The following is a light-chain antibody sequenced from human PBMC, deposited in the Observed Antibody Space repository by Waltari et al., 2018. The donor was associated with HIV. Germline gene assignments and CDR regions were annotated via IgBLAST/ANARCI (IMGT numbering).Light chain of an antibody. Sequence: DIQMTQSPSSLSASVGDRVTITCRASQGISNSLAWYQQKPGKAPKLLLYGASRLQTGVPSRFSGSVSGTDFALTISRLQPEDFATYYCQQYYDSLMYTFGQGTKLEIK. CDR1: QGISNS. CDR3: QQYYDSLMYT. V-gene: IGKV1-NL1*01. CDR2: GAS. J-gene: IGKJ2*01.